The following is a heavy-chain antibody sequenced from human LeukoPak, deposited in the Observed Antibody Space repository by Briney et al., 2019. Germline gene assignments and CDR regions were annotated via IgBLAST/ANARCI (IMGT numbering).Heavy chain of an antibody. CDR3: ARRRMSATVVTDGLYYYYYYMDV. J-gene: IGHJ6*03. D-gene: IGHD4-23*01. CDR2: IYYSGST. CDR1: GGSISSSSYY. Sequence: SETLSLTCTVSGGSISSSSYYWGWIRQPPGKGLECIGSIYYSGSTYYNPSLKSRVTISVDTSKNQFSLKLSSVTAADTAVYYCARRRMSATVVTDGLYYYYYYMDVWGKGTTVTVSS. V-gene: IGHV4-39*01.